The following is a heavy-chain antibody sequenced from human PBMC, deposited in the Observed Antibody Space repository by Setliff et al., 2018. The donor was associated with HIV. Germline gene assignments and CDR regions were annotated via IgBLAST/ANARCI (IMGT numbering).Heavy chain of an antibody. V-gene: IGHV3-48*03. Sequence: GSLRLSCAASGFIFSSYEMNWVRQAPGKGLEWISYISETGSAIYYADSVKGRVTISRDNAKNSLFLQMSSLRVEDTAMYYCARHPREETTRKYKFESWGQGSLVTVSS. CDR2: ISETGSAI. CDR3: ARHPREETTRKYKFES. CDR1: GFIFSSYE. D-gene: IGHD1-20*01. J-gene: IGHJ4*02.